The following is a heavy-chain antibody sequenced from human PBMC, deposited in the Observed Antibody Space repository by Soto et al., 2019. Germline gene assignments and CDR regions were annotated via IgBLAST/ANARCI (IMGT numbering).Heavy chain of an antibody. CDR3: AKDQRITIFGVASKLHY. CDR1: GFTFSSYA. Sequence: GGSLRLSCAASGFTFSSYAMSWVHQAPGKGLEWVSAISGSGGSTYYADSVKGRFTISRDNSKNTLYLQMNSLRAEDTAVYYCAKDQRITIFGVASKLHYWGQGTLVTVSS. CDR2: ISGSGGST. V-gene: IGHV3-23*01. J-gene: IGHJ4*02. D-gene: IGHD3-3*01.